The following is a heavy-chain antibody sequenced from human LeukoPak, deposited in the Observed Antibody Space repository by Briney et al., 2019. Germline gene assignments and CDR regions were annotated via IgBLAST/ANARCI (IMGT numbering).Heavy chain of an antibody. V-gene: IGHV3-30*04. CDR1: GFTFSNYA. Sequence: PGGSLRLSCAASGFTFSNYAMHWVRQAPGKGLEWVAVISYDGRNQYYADSVKGRFTVSRDNSKSTLYLQMNSLRGEDTAVYNCARYGGFLDYCGQGALVTVSS. D-gene: IGHD3-16*01. J-gene: IGHJ4*02. CDR2: ISYDGRNQ. CDR3: ARYGGFLDY.